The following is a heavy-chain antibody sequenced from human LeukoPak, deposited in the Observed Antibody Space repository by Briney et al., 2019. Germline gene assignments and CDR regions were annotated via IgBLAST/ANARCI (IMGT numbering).Heavy chain of an antibody. CDR3: AKPKGPSGGAFDI. V-gene: IGHV3-30*18. D-gene: IGHD3-10*01. CDR2: ISYDGSNK. CDR1: GFTFSNAW. J-gene: IGHJ3*02. Sequence: GGSLRLSCAASGFTFSNAWMSWVRQAPGKGLEWVAVISYDGSNKYYADSVKGRFTISRDNSKNTLYLQMNSLRAEDTAVYYCAKPKGPSGGAFDIWGQGTMVTVSS.